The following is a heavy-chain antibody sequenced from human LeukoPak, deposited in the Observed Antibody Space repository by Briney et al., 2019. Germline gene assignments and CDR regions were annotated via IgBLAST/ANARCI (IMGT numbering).Heavy chain of an antibody. V-gene: IGHV3-30*04. CDR3: AREGANIVVVVAATRGAFDI. CDR1: GFTFSSYA. D-gene: IGHD2-15*01. CDR2: ISYDGSNK. J-gene: IGHJ3*02. Sequence: GRSLRLSCAASGFTFSSYAMHWVRQAPGKGLEWVAVISYDGSNKYYADSVKGRFTISRDNSKNTLYLQMNSLRAEDTAVYYCAREGANIVVVVAATRGAFDIWGQGTMVTVSS.